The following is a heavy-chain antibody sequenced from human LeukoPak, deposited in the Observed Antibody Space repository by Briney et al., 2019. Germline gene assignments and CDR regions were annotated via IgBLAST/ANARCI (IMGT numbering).Heavy chain of an antibody. J-gene: IGHJ4*02. V-gene: IGHV3-74*01. D-gene: IGHD4-23*01. CDR1: GFTFSSYW. Sequence: PGGSLRLSCAASGFTFSSYWIHWVRQAPGKGLVWVSHINPDGSSTNYADSVKGRFTISRDNAKNTLYLQMNSLRADDTAIYYRARAAVASSRPYYYFEYWGQGTLVTVSS. CDR3: ARAAVASSRPYYYFEY. CDR2: INPDGSST.